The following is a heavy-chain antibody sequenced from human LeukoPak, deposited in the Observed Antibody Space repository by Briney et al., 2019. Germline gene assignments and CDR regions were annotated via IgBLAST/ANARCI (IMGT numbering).Heavy chain of an antibody. D-gene: IGHD3-3*02. CDR3: ARVSVGFLEEYYFDY. J-gene: IGHJ4*02. V-gene: IGHV4-39*07. CDR2: IYYSGST. CDR1: GGSISSSSYY. Sequence: SETLSLTCTVSGGSISSSSYYWGWIRQPPGKGLEWIGSIYYSGSTYYNPSLKSRVTISVDTSKNQFSLKLSSVTAADTAVYYCARVSVGFLEEYYFDYWGQGTLVTVSS.